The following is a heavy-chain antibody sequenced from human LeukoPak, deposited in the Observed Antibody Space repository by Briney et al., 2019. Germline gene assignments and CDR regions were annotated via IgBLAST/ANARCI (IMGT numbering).Heavy chain of an antibody. D-gene: IGHD6-13*01. CDR1: GFTVSSNY. Sequence: PGGSLRLSCAASGFTVSSNYMSWVRQAPGKGLEWVSVIYSGGTTNYADSVKGRFTISRDNSKNTLFLQMNSLRAEDTAVYYCARGGYSSSWYHFDYWGQGTLVTVSP. CDR2: IYSGGTT. V-gene: IGHV3-53*01. J-gene: IGHJ4*02. CDR3: ARGGYSSSWYHFDY.